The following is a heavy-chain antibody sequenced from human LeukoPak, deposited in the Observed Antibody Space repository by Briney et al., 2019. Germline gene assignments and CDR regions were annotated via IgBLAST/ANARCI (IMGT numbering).Heavy chain of an antibody. V-gene: IGHV4-59*12. CDR2: IYSSVGT. D-gene: IGHD6-13*01. J-gene: IGHJ4*02. CDR1: VGSITSYY. Sequence: SETLSLTCAVSVGSITSYYWSWSRQRPGKGLEWIGYIYSSVGTYYNPSLHSRVTISADTSKNQFSLELDSVTAADTAVYYCARGWPPASSGTEIWGQGILVTVSS. CDR3: ARGWPPASSGTEI.